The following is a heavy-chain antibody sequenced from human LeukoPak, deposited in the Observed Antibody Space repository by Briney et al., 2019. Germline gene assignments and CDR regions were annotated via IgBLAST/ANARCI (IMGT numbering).Heavy chain of an antibody. D-gene: IGHD3-22*01. CDR2: IYSGGST. Sequence: GGSLRLSCAASGFTVSSNYMSWVRQAPGKGLEWVSVIYSGGSTYYADSVKGRFTISRDNSKNTLYLQTNSLRAEDTAVYYCARDLYDSSGQPNDYWGQGTLVTVSS. CDR1: GFTVSSNY. J-gene: IGHJ4*02. CDR3: ARDLYDSSGQPNDY. V-gene: IGHV3-66*02.